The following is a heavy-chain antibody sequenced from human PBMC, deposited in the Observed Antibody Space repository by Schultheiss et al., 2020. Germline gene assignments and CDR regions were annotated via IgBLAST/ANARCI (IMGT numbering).Heavy chain of an antibody. CDR2: ISGSGGST. Sequence: ESLKISCEASGFTFSSYAMSWVRQAPGKGLEWVSAISGSGGSTYYADSVKGRFTISRDNSKNTLYLQMNSLRAEDTAVYYCAKDGRDYYYYYGMDVRGQGTTVTVSS. J-gene: IGHJ6*02. V-gene: IGHV3-23*01. CDR3: AKDGRDYYYYYGMDV. CDR1: GFTFSSYA.